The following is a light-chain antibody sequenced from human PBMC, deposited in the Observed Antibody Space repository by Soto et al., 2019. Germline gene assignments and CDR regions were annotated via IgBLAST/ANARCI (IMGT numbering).Light chain of an antibody. Sequence: QSALTQPASVSGSPGQSITIPCTGTASDVGSYKLVSWYQHHPGKAPKLMIYDDTLRPSGLSNRFSGSRSGNTASLTISGLQAEDEADYYCCSYADGRYVFGTGTKVTVL. CDR3: CSYADGRYV. CDR2: DDT. CDR1: ASDVGSYKL. V-gene: IGLV2-23*01. J-gene: IGLJ1*01.